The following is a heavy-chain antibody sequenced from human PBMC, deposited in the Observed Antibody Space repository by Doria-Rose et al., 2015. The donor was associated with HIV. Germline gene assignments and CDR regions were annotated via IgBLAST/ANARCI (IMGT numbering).Heavy chain of an antibody. D-gene: IGHD6-13*01. V-gene: IGHV4-31*02. CDR2: ISYSGST. CDR3: ARERSSWYH. J-gene: IGHJ5*02. Sequence: WIRQHPGKGLEWIGHISYSGSTYYNPSLKSRVTISVDTSKNQFSLKLSSVTAADTAAYYCARERSSWYHWGQGTLVTVSS.